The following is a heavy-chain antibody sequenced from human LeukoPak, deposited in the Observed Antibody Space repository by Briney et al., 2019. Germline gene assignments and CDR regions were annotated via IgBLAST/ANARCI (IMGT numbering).Heavy chain of an antibody. J-gene: IGHJ4*02. Sequence: PGGSLRLSCAASGFTFSSYAMSWVRQAPGKGLEWVPAISGGGGSTYYADSVKGRFTISRDNSKNTLYLQMNSLRAEDTAVYYCALSDTAMVVNYWGQGTLVTVSS. CDR3: ALSDTAMVVNY. D-gene: IGHD5-18*01. V-gene: IGHV3-23*01. CDR1: GFTFSSYA. CDR2: ISGGGGST.